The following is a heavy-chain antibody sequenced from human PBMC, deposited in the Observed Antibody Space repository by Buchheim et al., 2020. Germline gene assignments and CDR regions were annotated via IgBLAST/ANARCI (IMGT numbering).Heavy chain of an antibody. CDR2: ISFDGKTQ. J-gene: IGHJ4*02. CDR1: GFSFSTYD. D-gene: IGHD4-17*01. Sequence: QVQLVESGGGVVQPGRSLRLSCAASGFSFSTYDIHWVRQAPGKGLEWVAVISFDGKTQCYTDSVKGRFTISRDNSKNTLYLQMDSLRPEDTALYYCASPAGYAYGDSPLDSWGQGTL. CDR3: ASPAGYAYGDSPLDS. V-gene: IGHV3-30*03.